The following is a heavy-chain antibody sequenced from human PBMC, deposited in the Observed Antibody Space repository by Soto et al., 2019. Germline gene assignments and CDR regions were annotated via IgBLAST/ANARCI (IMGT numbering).Heavy chain of an antibody. CDR2: ISYDGSTE. J-gene: IGHJ6*02. CDR3: AKENVLFAMDL. Sequence: QVQLVESGGGVVQPGRSLRLSCTASGFIFSGYAMHWVRRAPGKGLDWVAVISYDGSTEYYAESVRGRFTISRDNSKNTVYLQRNSLRAEDTAVYYCAKENVLFAMDLWGQAATVTVSS. CDR1: GFIFSGYA. D-gene: IGHD3-3*01. V-gene: IGHV3-30-3*01.